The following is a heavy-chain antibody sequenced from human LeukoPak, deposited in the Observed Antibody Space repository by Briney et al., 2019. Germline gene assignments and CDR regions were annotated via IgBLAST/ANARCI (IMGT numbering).Heavy chain of an antibody. D-gene: IGHD3-3*01. CDR3: ARAVGRYDFWSGTMNWFDP. CDR2: IYYSGST. J-gene: IGHJ5*02. Sequence: SETLSLTCTVSGGSISSYYWSWIRQPPGKGLEWIGYIYYSGSTNYNPSLKSRVTISVDTSKNQFSLKLSSVTAADTAVYYCARAVGRYDFWSGTMNWFDPWGQGTLVTVSS. V-gene: IGHV4-59*12. CDR1: GGSISSYY.